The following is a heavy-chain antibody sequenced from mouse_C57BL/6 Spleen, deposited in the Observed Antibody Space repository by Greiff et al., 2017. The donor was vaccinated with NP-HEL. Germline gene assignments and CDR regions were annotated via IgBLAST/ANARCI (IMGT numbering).Heavy chain of an antibody. CDR3: ARGNFNYYGSSYDYFDY. CDR2: IYPGSGNT. Sequence: QVQLQQSGPELVKPGASVKISCKASGYSFTSYYIHWVKQRPGQGLEWIGWIYPGSGNTKYNEKFKGKATLTADTSSSTAYMQLSSLTSEDSAVYYCARGNFNYYGSSYDYFDYWGQGTTLTVSS. CDR1: GYSFTSYY. J-gene: IGHJ2*01. D-gene: IGHD1-1*01. V-gene: IGHV1-66*01.